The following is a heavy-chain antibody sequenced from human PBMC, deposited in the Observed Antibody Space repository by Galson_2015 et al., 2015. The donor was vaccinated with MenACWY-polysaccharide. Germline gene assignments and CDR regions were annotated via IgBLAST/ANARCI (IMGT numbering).Heavy chain of an antibody. Sequence: SVKVSCKASGGTFSSYAISWVRQAPGQGLEWMGGIIPIFGTANYAQKFQGRVTITADESTSTAYMELSGLRSEDTAVYYCARDPLALDYYDSSGYNTRTLGYFDYWGQGTLVTVPS. V-gene: IGHV1-69*13. J-gene: IGHJ4*02. CDR3: ARDPLALDYYDSSGYNTRTLGYFDY. CDR2: IIPIFGTA. CDR1: GGTFSSYA. D-gene: IGHD3-22*01.